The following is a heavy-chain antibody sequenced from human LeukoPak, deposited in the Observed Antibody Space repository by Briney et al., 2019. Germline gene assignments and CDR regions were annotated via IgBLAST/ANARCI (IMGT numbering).Heavy chain of an antibody. CDR3: ARRRGYSYGYPPDNYMDV. V-gene: IGHV4-34*01. J-gene: IGHJ6*03. Sequence: SETLSLTCAVYGGSFSGYYWSWIRQPPGKGLEWIGEINHSGSTNYNPSLKSRVTISVDTSKNQFSLKLSSVTAADTAVYYCARRRGYSYGYPPDNYMDVWGKGTTVTVSS. D-gene: IGHD5-18*01. CDR1: GGSFSGYY. CDR2: INHSGST.